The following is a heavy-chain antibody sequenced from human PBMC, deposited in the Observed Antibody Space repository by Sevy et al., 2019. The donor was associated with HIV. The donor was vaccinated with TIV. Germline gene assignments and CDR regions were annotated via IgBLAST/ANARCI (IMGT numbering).Heavy chain of an antibody. CDR1: GYIFNTYG. CDR2: INPNSGGT. CDR3: ARDRSYYFDY. J-gene: IGHJ4*02. V-gene: IGHV1-2*04. Sequence: ASVKVSCQTSGYIFNTYGIAWVRQAPGQGLEWMGWINPNSGGTNYAQKFQGWVTMTRDTSISTAYMELSRLRSDDTAVYYCARDRSYYFDYWGQGTLVTVSS.